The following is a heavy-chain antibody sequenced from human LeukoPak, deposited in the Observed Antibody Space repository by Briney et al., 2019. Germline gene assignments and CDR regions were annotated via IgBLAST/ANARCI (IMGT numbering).Heavy chain of an antibody. CDR2: INPRSGGT. CDR1: GYTFTVYY. V-gene: IGHV1-2*02. J-gene: IGHJ4*02. CDR3: ARTSSLRFFDY. Sequence: ASVKVSCKASGYTFTVYYIHWVRQAPGQGLEWMGWINPRSGGTDYAENFQGRVTMTRDTSITTAYMEVSRLRSDDTAVYYCARTSSLRFFDYWGQGTLATVSS. D-gene: IGHD4-17*01.